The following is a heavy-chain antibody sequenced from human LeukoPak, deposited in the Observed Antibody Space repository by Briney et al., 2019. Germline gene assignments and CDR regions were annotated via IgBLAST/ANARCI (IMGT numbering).Heavy chain of an antibody. D-gene: IGHD6-13*01. Sequence: GGSLRLSCAASGFTFSSYAMSWVRQAPGKGLEWVSAISGSGGSTYYADSVKGRFTISRDNSKNTLYLQMNSLRAEDTAVYYCARELIVSDKSQYSSSWYLEQYYYYGMDVWGQGTTVTVSS. CDR1: GFTFSSYA. J-gene: IGHJ6*02. CDR2: ISGSGGST. V-gene: IGHV3-23*01. CDR3: ARELIVSDKSQYSSSWYLEQYYYYGMDV.